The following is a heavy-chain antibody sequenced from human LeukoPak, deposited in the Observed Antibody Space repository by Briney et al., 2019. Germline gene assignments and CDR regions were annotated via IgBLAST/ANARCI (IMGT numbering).Heavy chain of an antibody. CDR3: ARETYYYDSSGPRSCFDY. CDR1: GDSVSSNSAA. D-gene: IGHD3-22*01. J-gene: IGHJ4*02. CDR2: TYYRSKWYN. Sequence: SQTLSLTCAISGDSVSSNSAAWNWIRQSPSRGLEWLGRTYYRSKWYNDYAVSVKSRITINPDTSKNQFSLQLNSVTPEDTAVYYCARETYYYDSSGPRSCFDYWGQGTLVTVSS. V-gene: IGHV6-1*01.